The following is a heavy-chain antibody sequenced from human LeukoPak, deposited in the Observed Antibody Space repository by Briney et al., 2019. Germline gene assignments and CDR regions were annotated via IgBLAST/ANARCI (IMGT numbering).Heavy chain of an antibody. V-gene: IGHV1-69*13. CDR3: ARGKIAAVQPTF. Sequence: SVKVSCKASGGTFSNYAISWVRQAPGQGLEWMGGIIPIFGTANYAQKFQGRVTITADESTSTAYMELSSLRSEDTAVYYCARGKIAAVQPTFWGQGTMVTVSS. D-gene: IGHD6-13*01. CDR1: GGTFSNYA. CDR2: IIPIFGTA. J-gene: IGHJ3*01.